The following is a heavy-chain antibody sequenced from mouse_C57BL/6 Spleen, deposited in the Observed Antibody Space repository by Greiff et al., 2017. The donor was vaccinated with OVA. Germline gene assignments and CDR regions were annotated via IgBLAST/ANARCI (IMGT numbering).Heavy chain of an antibody. Sequence: QVQLKQPGAELVKPGASVKLSCKASGYTFTSYWMQWVKQRPGQGLEWIGEIDPSDSYTNYNQKFKGKATLTVDTSSSTAYMQLSSLTSEDSAVYYCARKEISNPFAYWGQGTLVTVSA. D-gene: IGHD2-5*01. J-gene: IGHJ3*01. V-gene: IGHV1-50*01. CDR1: GYTFTSYW. CDR2: IDPSDSYT. CDR3: ARKEISNPFAY.